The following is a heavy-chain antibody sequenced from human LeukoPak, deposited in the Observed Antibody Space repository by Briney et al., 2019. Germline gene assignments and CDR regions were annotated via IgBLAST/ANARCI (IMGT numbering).Heavy chain of an antibody. J-gene: IGHJ6*02. CDR2: IYYSGST. CDR3: ARDDSSGRMDV. CDR1: GGSISSYY. V-gene: IGHV4-59*01. D-gene: IGHD3-22*01. Sequence: SETLSLTCTVSGGSISSYYWSWIRQPPGKGLEWIGYIYYSGSTNYNPSLKSRVTISVDTSKNQFSLKLSSVTAADTAVYYCARDDSSGRMDVWGQGTTVTVSS.